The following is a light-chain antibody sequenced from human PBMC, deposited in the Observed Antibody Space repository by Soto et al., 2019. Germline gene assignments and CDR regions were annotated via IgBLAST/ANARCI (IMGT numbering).Light chain of an antibody. Sequence: DIQMTQSPSSLSASVGDRVTITCRASQTISTYLNWYHKKPGQAPRLLIYDASSLLSGVPSRFSGSGSGTDFNLTIASLQAEDFSTYCCQQCDSTPYPFGQATKVEI. CDR1: QTISTY. J-gene: IGKJ2*01. CDR2: DAS. V-gene: IGKV1-39*01. CDR3: QQCDSTPYP.